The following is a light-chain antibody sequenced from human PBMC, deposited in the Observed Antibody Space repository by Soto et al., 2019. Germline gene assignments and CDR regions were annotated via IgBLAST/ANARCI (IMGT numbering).Light chain of an antibody. CDR3: CSDAGNSRWV. CDR2: DVS. V-gene: IGLV2-11*01. Sequence: QSALTQPRSVSGSPGQSVTISCTGTSSNVGAYNYVSWYQQYPGKGPRLMIYDVSKWPSGVPDRFSGSKSGTTASLTISGLAAEEEADYYCCSDAGNSRWVFGGGTKLTVL. CDR1: SSNVGAYNY. J-gene: IGLJ3*02.